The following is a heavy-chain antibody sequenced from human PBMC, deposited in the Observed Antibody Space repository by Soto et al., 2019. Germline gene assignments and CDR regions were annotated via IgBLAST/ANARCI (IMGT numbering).Heavy chain of an antibody. Sequence: QITLKESGPPLVKPTQTLTLTCTFSGFSLSTSGVGVGWIRQPPGKALEWLALIYWDDDKRYSPSLKSRLTITKDTSKNQVVLTMTNMDPVDTATYYCAHKDRGGWYFDYWGQGTLVTVSS. CDR3: AHKDRGGWYFDY. J-gene: IGHJ4*02. CDR1: GFSLSTSGVG. D-gene: IGHD3-10*01. V-gene: IGHV2-5*02. CDR2: IYWDDDK.